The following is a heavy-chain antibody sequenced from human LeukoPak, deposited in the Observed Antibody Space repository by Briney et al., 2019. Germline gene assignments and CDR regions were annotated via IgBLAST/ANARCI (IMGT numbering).Heavy chain of an antibody. CDR1: GGSISSYY. CDR3: ARGVYLGNGYYFDY. D-gene: IGHD2-8*01. J-gene: IGHJ4*02. V-gene: IGHV4-4*07. CDR2: IYTSGST. Sequence: PSETLSLTCPVSGGSISSYYWSWIRQPAGKGLEWIGHIYTSGSTNYNSSLKSRVTMSVDTSKNQFSVKLNSVIAADTAMYYCARGVYLGNGYYFDYWGQGTLVTVSS.